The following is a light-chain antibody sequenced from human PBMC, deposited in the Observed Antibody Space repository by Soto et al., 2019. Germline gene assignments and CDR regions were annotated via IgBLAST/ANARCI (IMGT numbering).Light chain of an antibody. CDR2: GAS. CDR1: QSISRY. Sequence: DIPMTQSPSSLSASVGDRVTITCRASQSISRYLIWYQQKPGKAPKLLIYGASSLQSGVPSRFSGSGSGTEFTLTISSLQPEDFATYYCQHSYSTLYTFGQGTKLEI. J-gene: IGKJ2*01. CDR3: QHSYSTLYT. V-gene: IGKV1-39*01.